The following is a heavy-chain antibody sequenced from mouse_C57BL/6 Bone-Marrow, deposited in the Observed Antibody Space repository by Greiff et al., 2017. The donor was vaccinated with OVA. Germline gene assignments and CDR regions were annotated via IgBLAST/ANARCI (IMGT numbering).Heavy chain of an antibody. D-gene: IGHD1-1*01. CDR1: GYTFTSYW. J-gene: IGHJ4*01. V-gene: IGHV1-69*01. CDR3: EREVYYCGSSPYDMDY. Sequence: QVQLQQPGAELVMPGASVKLSCKASGYTFTSYWMHWVKQRPGQGLEWIGEIDPSDSYTNYNQKFKGKSTLTVDKSSSTAYMQLSSLTSEDSAVYYGEREVYYCGSSPYDMDYGGQGTSVTVSS. CDR2: IDPSDSYT.